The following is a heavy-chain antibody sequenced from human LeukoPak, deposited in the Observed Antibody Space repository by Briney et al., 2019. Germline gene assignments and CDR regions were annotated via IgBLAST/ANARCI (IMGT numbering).Heavy chain of an antibody. CDR3: ARGPARTFDY. CDR2: IYYGGST. J-gene: IGHJ4*02. V-gene: IGHV4-31*03. Sequence: SETLSLTCTVSGGSISSGGYYWSWIRQHPGKGLEWIGYIYYGGSTYYNPSLKSRVTISVDTSKNQFSLKLSSVTAADTAVYYCARGPARTFDYWGQGTLVTVSS. CDR1: GGSISSGGYY.